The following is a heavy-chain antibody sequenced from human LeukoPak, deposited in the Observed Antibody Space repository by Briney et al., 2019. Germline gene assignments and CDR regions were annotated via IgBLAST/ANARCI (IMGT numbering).Heavy chain of an antibody. CDR2: ISGSGGST. CDR1: GFTFRDYY. J-gene: IGHJ4*02. V-gene: IGHV3-23*01. CDR3: AKDIRSRIAASAEY. D-gene: IGHD6-6*01. Sequence: GGSLRLSCAASGFTFRDYYMSWIRQAPGKGLEWVSAISGSGGSTYYADSVKGRFTISRDNSKNTLYLQMNSLRAEDTAVYYCAKDIRSRIAASAEYWGQGTLVTVSS.